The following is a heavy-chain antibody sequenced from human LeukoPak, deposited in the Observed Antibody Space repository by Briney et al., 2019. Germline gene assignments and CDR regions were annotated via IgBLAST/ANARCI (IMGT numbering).Heavy chain of an antibody. CDR3: AREGSLWFGESKTDY. Sequence: GGSLRLSCAASGFTFSSYWMHWVRQAPGKGLGWVANINQDGSEKYYVDSVKGRFTISRDNAKNSLYLQMNSLRAEDTAVYYCAREGSLWFGESKTDYWGQGTLVTVSS. V-gene: IGHV3-7*04. CDR1: GFTFSSYW. CDR2: INQDGSEK. J-gene: IGHJ4*02. D-gene: IGHD3-10*01.